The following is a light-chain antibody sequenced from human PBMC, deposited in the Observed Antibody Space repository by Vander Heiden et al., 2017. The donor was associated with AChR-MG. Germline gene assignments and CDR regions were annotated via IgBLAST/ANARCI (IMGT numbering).Light chain of an antibody. Sequence: DTQMTQSPSSLSASVGDKVTITCQASQDISNYLNWYQQKPGKAPKVLIYDATGLESGVPSRFSGGGSGTDFSLTISSLQPEDVATYFCQQDYTLPPTFGGGTRVEI. V-gene: IGKV1-33*01. CDR3: QQDYTLPPT. CDR2: DAT. J-gene: IGKJ4*01. CDR1: QDISNY.